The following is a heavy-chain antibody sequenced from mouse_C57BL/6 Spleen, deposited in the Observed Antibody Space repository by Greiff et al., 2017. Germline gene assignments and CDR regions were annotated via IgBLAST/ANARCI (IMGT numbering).Heavy chain of an antibody. Sequence: EVKLEESGGGLVKPGGSLKLSCAASGFTFSDYGMHWVRQAPEKGLEWVAYISSGSSTIYYADTVKGRFTISRDNAKNTLFLQMTSLRSEDTAMYYCARPDYDYAMDYWGQGTSVTVSS. CDR1: GFTFSDYG. J-gene: IGHJ4*01. CDR2: ISSGSSTI. CDR3: ARPDYDYAMDY. V-gene: IGHV5-17*01. D-gene: IGHD2-4*01.